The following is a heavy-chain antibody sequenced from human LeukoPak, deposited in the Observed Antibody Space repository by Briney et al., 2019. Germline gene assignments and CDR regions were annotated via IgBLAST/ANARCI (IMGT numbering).Heavy chain of an antibody. CDR2: IYYSGST. CDR1: GGSISSYY. J-gene: IGHJ4*02. V-gene: IGHV4-59*01. CDR3: ARDMYYYDSSGYYYVFDY. D-gene: IGHD3-22*01. Sequence: SETPSLTCTVSGGSISSYYWSWIRQPPGKGLEWIGYIYYSGSTNYNPSLKSRVTISVDTSKNQFSLKLSSVTAADTAVYYCARDMYYYDSSGYYYVFDYWGQGTLVTVSS.